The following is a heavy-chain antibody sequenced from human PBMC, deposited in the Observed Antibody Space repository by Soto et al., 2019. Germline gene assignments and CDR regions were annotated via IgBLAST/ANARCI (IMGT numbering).Heavy chain of an antibody. D-gene: IGHD3-3*01. V-gene: IGHV4-34*01. CDR2: INHSGST. CDR1: GGSFSGYY. J-gene: IGHJ4*02. Sequence: QVRLQQWGAGLLKPSETLSLTCAVYGGSFSGYYWSWIRQPPGKGLEWIGEINHSGSTNYNPSLKSRVTISVDTSKNQFSLKLSSVTAADTAVYYCARKYYDFWSGYYSVFDYWGQGTLVTVSS. CDR3: ARKYYDFWSGYYSVFDY.